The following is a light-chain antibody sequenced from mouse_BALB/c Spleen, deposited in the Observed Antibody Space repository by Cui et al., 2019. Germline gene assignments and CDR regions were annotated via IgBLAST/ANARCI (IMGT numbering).Light chain of an antibody. CDR2: YAS. CDR1: QSISTY. J-gene: IGKJ1*01. CDR3: QLSNSWPQ. Sequence: DIVLTQSPATLSVTPGDSVSLSCRASQSISTYLPWYQQKSHESPRLLNKYASQSISGIPSRFGSGGSGTDFTLSSNRVDTEDVGMYFCQLSNSWPQFGGGTKLEIK. V-gene: IGKV5-45*01.